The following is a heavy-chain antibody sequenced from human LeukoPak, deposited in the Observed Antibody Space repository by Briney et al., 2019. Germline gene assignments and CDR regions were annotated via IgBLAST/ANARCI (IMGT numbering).Heavy chain of an antibody. CDR3: ARHLRGATIYYDN. Sequence: SETLSLTCAVYGGSFSGYYGSWIRQPPGKGLEWIASISYSVTTYHNPSLKSRVTISVDTSKNQFSLKLRYVTAADTAVYYCARHLRGATIYYDNWGQGTLVTVSS. CDR2: ISYSVTT. CDR1: GGSFSGYY. V-gene: IGHV4-34*01. D-gene: IGHD1-26*01. J-gene: IGHJ4*02.